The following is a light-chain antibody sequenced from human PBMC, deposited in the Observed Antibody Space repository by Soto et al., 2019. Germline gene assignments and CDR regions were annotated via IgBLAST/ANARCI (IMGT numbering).Light chain of an antibody. V-gene: IGKV3-15*01. CDR2: GAS. Sequence: EIVLTQSPATLSLSPGERATLSCRASQSVSSNLAWYHQKPAQATSILIYGASTRTTGSPARFSGSGSATEFTLTISSLQSDDFAVYYCQQYNNRPPYTFGHGTKVEIK. CDR1: QSVSSN. J-gene: IGKJ2*01. CDR3: QQYNNRPPYT.